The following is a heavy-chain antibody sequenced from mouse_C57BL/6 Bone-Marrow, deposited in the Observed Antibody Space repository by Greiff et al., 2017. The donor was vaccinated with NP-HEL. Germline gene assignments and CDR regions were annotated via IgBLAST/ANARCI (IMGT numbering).Heavy chain of an antibody. V-gene: IGHV1-50*01. CDR2: IDPSDSYT. CDR3: ARSGTGSWFAY. J-gene: IGHJ3*01. D-gene: IGHD4-1*01. CDR1: GYTFTSYW. Sequence: QVQLQQPGAELVKPGASVKLSCKASGYTFTSYWKQWVKQRPGQGLEWSGEIDPSDSYTNYNQKFKGKATLTGDTSTSKSYMQLSSLTSEDSAVYYCARSGTGSWFAYWGHATLVTVSA.